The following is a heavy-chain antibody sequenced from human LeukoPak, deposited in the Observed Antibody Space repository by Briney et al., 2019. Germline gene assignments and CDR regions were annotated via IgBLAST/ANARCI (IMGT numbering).Heavy chain of an antibody. CDR2: IKSKTDGGTT. V-gene: IGHV3-15*01. Sequence: GGSLRLSCAASGFTFSHAWMSWVRQAPGTGQEWVGRIKSKTDGGTTDYAAPVKGRFTISRDDSKNTLYLQMNSLRAEDTAVYYCARGRGSRPRWEYYYYMDVWGKGTTVTTSS. J-gene: IGHJ6*03. CDR3: ARGRGSRPRWEYYYYMDV. CDR1: GFTFSHAW. D-gene: IGHD1-26*01.